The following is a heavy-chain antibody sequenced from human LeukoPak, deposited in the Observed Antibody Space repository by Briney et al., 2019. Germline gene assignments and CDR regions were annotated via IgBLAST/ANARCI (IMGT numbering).Heavy chain of an antibody. D-gene: IGHD3-9*01. CDR1: GYSFTSYW. CDR2: IYPGDSDT. J-gene: IGHJ6*03. V-gene: IGHV5-51*01. CDR3: ARLGPARQVTYYYMDV. Sequence: GESLQISCQGSGYSFTSYWIGWVRPMPGKGLEWMGIIYPGDSDTRYSPSFQGQVTISADKSISTAYLQWSSLKASDTAMYYCARLGPARQVTYYYMDVWGKGTTVTISS.